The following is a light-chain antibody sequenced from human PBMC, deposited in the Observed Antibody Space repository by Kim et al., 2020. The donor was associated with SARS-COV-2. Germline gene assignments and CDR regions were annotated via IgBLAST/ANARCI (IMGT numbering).Light chain of an antibody. CDR3: QAWDSSTAV. Sequence: VSQGQTASITCSGDKVGDKFACWYQQKPGQSPVLVIYQDSKRPSGIPERFSGSNAGNTATLTISGTQAMDEADYYCQAWDSSTAVFGGWTQLTVL. CDR2: QDS. CDR1: KVGDKF. J-gene: IGLJ2*01. V-gene: IGLV3-1*01.